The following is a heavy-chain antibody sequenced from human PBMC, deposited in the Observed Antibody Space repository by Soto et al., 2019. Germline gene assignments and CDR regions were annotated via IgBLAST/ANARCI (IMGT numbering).Heavy chain of an antibody. V-gene: IGHV3-21*01. CDR1: GFTFSSST. Sequence: DVQLVESGGGLVKPGGSLRLSCAASGFTFSSSTMNWVRQAPGKWLDWVSSISSGSSYIYYADSVKGRFPISRDNDKNTMHPQRNCLRASDTASYYCARHRIVVPAAKKTYYYYGMDDWGHGTTVTVSS. CDR3: ARHRIVVPAAKKTYYYYGMDD. J-gene: IGHJ6*02. D-gene: IGHD2-2*01. CDR2: ISSGSSYI.